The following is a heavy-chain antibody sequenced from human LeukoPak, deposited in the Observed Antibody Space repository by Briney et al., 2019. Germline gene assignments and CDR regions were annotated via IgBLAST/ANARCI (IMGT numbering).Heavy chain of an antibody. V-gene: IGHV1-24*01. CDR2: FDPEDAKT. D-gene: IGHD2-2*01. CDR1: GYTLTELS. J-gene: IGHJ3*02. Sequence: GASVKVSCKVSGYTLTELSMHWVRQAPGKGLEWMGGFDPEDAKTIYAQKFQGRVTITADKSTSTAYMELSSLRSEDTAVYYCARDPNLYCSSTSCYDAFDIWGQGTMVTVSS. CDR3: ARDPNLYCSSTSCYDAFDI.